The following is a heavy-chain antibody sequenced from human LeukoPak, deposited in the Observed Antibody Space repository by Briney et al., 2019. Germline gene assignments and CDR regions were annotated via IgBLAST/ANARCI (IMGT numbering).Heavy chain of an antibody. CDR3: ARELVSLGTGYFDL. J-gene: IGHJ2*01. Sequence: GGSLRLSCEASGFTFGTYGMTWVRQAPGKGLEWVSGITGSSTWTYYADSVKGRFTISRDNSKNTLQLQMHSLRAEDTAIYYCARELVSLGTGYFDLWGGGTLVTVSS. V-gene: IGHV3-23*01. CDR1: GFTFGTYG. D-gene: IGHD7-27*01. CDR2: ITGSSTWT.